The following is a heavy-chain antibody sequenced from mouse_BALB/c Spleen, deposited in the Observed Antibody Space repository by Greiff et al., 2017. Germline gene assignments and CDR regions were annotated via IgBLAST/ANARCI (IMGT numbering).Heavy chain of an antibody. CDR2: ISYSGST. J-gene: IGHJ4*01. CDR3: ARNGNSYAMDY. V-gene: IGHV3-2*02. D-gene: IGHD2-1*01. CDR1: GYSITSDYA. Sequence: EVKLMESGPGLVKPSQSLSLTCTVTGYSITSDYAWNWIRQFPGNKLEWMGYISYSGSTSYNPSLKSRISITRDTSKNQFFLQLNSVTTEDTATYYCARNGNSYAMDYWGQGTSVTVSS.